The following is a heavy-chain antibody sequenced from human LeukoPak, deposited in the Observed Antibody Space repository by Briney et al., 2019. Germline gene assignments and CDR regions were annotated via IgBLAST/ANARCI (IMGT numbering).Heavy chain of an antibody. CDR2: IYHSGST. CDR1: GYSISSGYY. J-gene: IGHJ4*02. CDR3: ARMLGYCSSTSCTEYYFDY. V-gene: IGHV4-38-2*01. Sequence: SETLSLTCAVSGYSISSGYYWGWIRPPPGKGLEWIGNIYHSGSTYYNPSLKSRVTISVGTSKNQFSLKLSSVTAADTAVYYCARMLGYCSSTSCTEYYFDYWGQGTLVTVSS. D-gene: IGHD2-2*01.